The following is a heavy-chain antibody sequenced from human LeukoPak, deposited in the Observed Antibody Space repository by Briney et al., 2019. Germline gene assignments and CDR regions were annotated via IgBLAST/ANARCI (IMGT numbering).Heavy chain of an antibody. CDR2: ISGSGGST. J-gene: IGHJ4*02. CDR1: GFTFSSYA. Sequence: GGSLRLSCIGSGFTFSSYAMSWVRQAPGKGLEWVSAISGSGGSTYYADSVKGRFTISRDNSKNTLYLQMNSLRAEDTAVYYCAKGRSPDVDTAMVDWGQGTLVTVSS. CDR3: AKGRSPDVDTAMVD. D-gene: IGHD5-18*01. V-gene: IGHV3-23*01.